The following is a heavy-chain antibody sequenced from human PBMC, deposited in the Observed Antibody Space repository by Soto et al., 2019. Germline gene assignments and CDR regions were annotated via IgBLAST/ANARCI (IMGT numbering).Heavy chain of an antibody. CDR1: GYTLTGDG. CDR3: ARGIVLMVYASFDY. J-gene: IGHJ4*02. Sequence: ASVKVSCKGSGYTLTGDGVSWGRQATGQGLEWMGWISAYNGNTNYAQKLQGRVTMTTDTSTSTAYMELRSLRSDDTAVYYCARGIVLMVYASFDYCGQGILVTVSS. V-gene: IGHV1-18*01. CDR2: ISAYNGNT. D-gene: IGHD2-8*01.